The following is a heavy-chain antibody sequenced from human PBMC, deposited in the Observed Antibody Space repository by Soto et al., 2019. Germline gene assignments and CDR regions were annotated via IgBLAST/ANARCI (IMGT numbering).Heavy chain of an antibody. D-gene: IGHD6-6*01. Sequence: SETLSLTCSVSGGSVNSGNYYWGWIRQHPGKGLEWIGYIYREKTFYSPSLKSRLTISMDTSMNQFSLKLTSVTAADTALYYCVGSTALLPYGLDVWGQGTTVTVSS. CDR1: GGSVNSGNYY. CDR3: VGSTALLPYGLDV. CDR2: IYREKT. V-gene: IGHV4-31*03. J-gene: IGHJ6*02.